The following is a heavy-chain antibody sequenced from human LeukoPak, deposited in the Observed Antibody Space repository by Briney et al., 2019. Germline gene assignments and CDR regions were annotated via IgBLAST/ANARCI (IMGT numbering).Heavy chain of an antibody. CDR2: INHSGGT. D-gene: IGHD2-15*01. J-gene: IGHJ5*02. V-gene: IGHV4-34*01. CDR1: GGSFSGYY. CDR3: ARVVDWFDP. Sequence: PSETLSLTCAAYGGSFSGYYWSWIRQPPGKGLEWIGEINHSGGTNYNPSLKSRVTISVDTSKNQFSLKLSSVTAADTAVYYCARVVDWFDPWSQGTLVTVSS.